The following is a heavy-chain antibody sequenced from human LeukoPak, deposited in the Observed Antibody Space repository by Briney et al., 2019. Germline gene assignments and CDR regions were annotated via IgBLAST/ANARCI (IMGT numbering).Heavy chain of an antibody. CDR1: GGSISSSSYY. J-gene: IGHJ4*02. CDR3: AVVAAAGTIDY. V-gene: IGHV4-39*01. CDR2: IYHSGSI. Sequence: PSETLSLTCTVSGGSISSSSYYWGWIRQPPGKGLESIGSIYHSGSIYYNPSLKSRVTISVDTSKNQFSLKLSSVTAADTAVYYCAVVAAAGTIDYWGQGTLVTVSS. D-gene: IGHD6-13*01.